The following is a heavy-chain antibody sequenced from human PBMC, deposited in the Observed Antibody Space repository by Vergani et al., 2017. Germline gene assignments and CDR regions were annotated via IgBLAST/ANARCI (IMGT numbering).Heavy chain of an antibody. D-gene: IGHD2-2*01. CDR1: PYSFTPFS. CDR2: SNPNSDGT. J-gene: IGHJ4*02. CDR3: ARVSSGYCSSTSCYPPMDY. V-gene: IGHV1-2*06. Sequence: QVQLVQSAAEVNQPPPSVTLSCKPSPYSFTPFSLPFLPPPPPPRVEGLQPSNPNSDGTNYAQKFQGRVTMTRDTSISTAYMELSRLRSDDTAVYYCARVSSGYCSSTSCYPPMDYWGQGTLVTVSS.